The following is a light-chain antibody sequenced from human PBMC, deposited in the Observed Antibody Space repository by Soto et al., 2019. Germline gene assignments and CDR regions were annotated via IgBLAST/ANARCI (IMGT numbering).Light chain of an antibody. CDR2: NSY. CDR3: SSWDASLNGYV. V-gene: IGLV1-44*01. J-gene: IGLJ1*01. CDR1: SSNIGSKT. Sequence: QSVLTQPPSASGTPVQRVTISCSGSSSNIGSKTVSWYQQLPGTVPKLLIYNSYRRPSGVPDRFSASKSGTSASLAISGLQSEDEADYYCSSWDASLNGYVFGTGTKATVL.